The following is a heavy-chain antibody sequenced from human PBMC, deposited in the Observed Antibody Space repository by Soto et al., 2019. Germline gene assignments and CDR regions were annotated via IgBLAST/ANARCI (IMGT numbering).Heavy chain of an antibody. CDR3: AREMDTAMVTYAFDI. Sequence: SVNVSCQSPRYVYPRYAMHWLRQAAGKRLEWMGWISAYNGNTNYAQKLQGRVTMTTDTSTSTAYMELRSLRSDDTAVYYCAREMDTAMVTYAFDIWGQGTMVTVS. CDR1: RYVYPRYA. V-gene: IGHV1-18*01. J-gene: IGHJ3*02. CDR2: ISAYNGNT. D-gene: IGHD5-18*01.